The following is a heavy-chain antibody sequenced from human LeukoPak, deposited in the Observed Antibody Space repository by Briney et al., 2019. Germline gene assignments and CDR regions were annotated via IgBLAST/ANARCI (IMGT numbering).Heavy chain of an antibody. CDR1: GGSISSYY. Sequence: PPETLSLTCTVSGGSISSYYWSWIRQPPGKGLEWIGYIYYSGSTNYNPSLKSRVTISVDTSKNQFSLKLSSVTAADTAVYYCASTQPRLYYDILTGYYPDAFDIWGQGTMVTVSS. J-gene: IGHJ3*02. D-gene: IGHD3-9*01. CDR2: IYYSGST. CDR3: ASTQPRLYYDILTGYYPDAFDI. V-gene: IGHV4-59*01.